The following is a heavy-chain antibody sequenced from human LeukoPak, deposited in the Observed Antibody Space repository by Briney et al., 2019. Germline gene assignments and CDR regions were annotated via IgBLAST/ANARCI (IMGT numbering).Heavy chain of an antibody. CDR2: MNPNSGNT. Sequence: ASVKVSCKASGYTFTSYDINWVRQATGQGLEWMGWMNPNSGNTGYAQKFQGRVTMTRNTSISTAYMELSSLRSEDTAVYYCARDVRVSNLLLKVNWFDPWGQGTLVTVSS. CDR3: ARDVRVSNLLLKVNWFDP. V-gene: IGHV1-8*01. J-gene: IGHJ5*02. CDR1: GYTFTSYD. D-gene: IGHD3-10*01.